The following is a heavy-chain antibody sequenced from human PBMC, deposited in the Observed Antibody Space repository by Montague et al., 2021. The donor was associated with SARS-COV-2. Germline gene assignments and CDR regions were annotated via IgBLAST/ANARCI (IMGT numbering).Heavy chain of an antibody. CDR3: ARWDPQTLTLIGLRGKSASDY. CDR2: INHSGTT. V-gene: IGHV4-34*01. D-gene: IGHD4-23*01. Sequence: ETLSLTCAVYGGSFSGYYWTWIRQSPGKGLEWIAEINHSGTTNYNFNPSLRSRATISVDTSKSQFSLKLSSVTAADTGVYYCARWDPQTLTLIGLRGKSASDYWGQGTLVTVSS. CDR1: GGSFSGYY. J-gene: IGHJ4*02.